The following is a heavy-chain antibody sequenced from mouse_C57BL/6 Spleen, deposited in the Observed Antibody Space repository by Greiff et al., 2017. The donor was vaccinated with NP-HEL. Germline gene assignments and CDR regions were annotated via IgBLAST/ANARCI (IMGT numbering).Heavy chain of an antibody. CDR1: GYTFTSYW. V-gene: IGHV1-5*01. CDR3: TRSLYDGYPRFAY. CDR2: IYPGNSDT. Sequence: VQLQQSGTVLARPGASVKMSCKPSGYTFTSYWMHWVKQRPGQGLEWIGAIYPGNSDTSYNQKFKGKAKLTAVTSASTAYMELSSLTNEDSAVYYCTRSLYDGYPRFAYWGQGTLVTVSA. D-gene: IGHD2-3*01. J-gene: IGHJ3*01.